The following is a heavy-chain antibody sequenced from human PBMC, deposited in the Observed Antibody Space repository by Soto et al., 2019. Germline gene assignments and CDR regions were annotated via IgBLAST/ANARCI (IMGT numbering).Heavy chain of an antibody. CDR1: GYTFTGYY. V-gene: IGHV4-38-2*02. CDR2: INPNSGST. D-gene: IGHD6-6*01. CDR3: ASPYSSYTYFDY. J-gene: IGHJ4*02. Sequence: SCKASGYTFTGYYMHWVRQAPGQGLEWMGWINPNSGSTYYNPSLKSRVTISVDTSKNQFSLKLSSVTAADTAVYYCASPYSSYTYFDYWGQGTLVTVSS.